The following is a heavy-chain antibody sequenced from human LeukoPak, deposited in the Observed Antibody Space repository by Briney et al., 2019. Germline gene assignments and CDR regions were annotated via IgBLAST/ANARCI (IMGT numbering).Heavy chain of an antibody. CDR1: GYTFTNYA. CDR3: ARESNYYCFDF. CDR2: INAGNGNT. Sequence: ASVKVSCKASGYTFTNYAIHWVRQAPGQRLEWMGWINAGNGNTEYSQKFQGRVTITSDTSANTAFMEPSSLTSEDTALYYCARESNYYCFDFWGQGTLVTVSS. D-gene: IGHD4/OR15-4a*01. V-gene: IGHV1-3*01. J-gene: IGHJ4*02.